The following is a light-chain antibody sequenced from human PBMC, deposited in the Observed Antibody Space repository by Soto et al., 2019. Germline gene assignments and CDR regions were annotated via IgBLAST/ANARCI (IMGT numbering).Light chain of an antibody. CDR2: EVT. CDR1: GSDVGTYNF. CDR3: SSYTGDRHFYV. V-gene: IGLV2-8*01. Sequence: QPVLTQPPSASGSPGQSVSISCTGTGSDVGTYNFVSWYQQHPGKAPKLLIYEVTKRPSGVPDRFSGSKSGNTASLTVSGLQAEDEAEYFCSSYTGDRHFYVFGTGTKLTVL. J-gene: IGLJ1*01.